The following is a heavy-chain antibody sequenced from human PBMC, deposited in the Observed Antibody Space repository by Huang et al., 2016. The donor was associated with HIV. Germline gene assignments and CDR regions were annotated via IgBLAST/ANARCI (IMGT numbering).Heavy chain of an antibody. V-gene: IGHV1-3*04. CDR2: NNTGKGKT. CDR1: GYNFNTYG. J-gene: IGHJ3*02. Sequence: QVNLVQSGAEVKKPGASVKVYCKASGYNFNTYGIHWVSQAPGQMLEWSGWNNTGKGKTKYSQNVQGRLTITRDTFATTVYMDLSSLTSEDTAVYYCARVLWFGATLDGFDIWGQGTTVTVSS. D-gene: IGHD3-10*01. CDR3: ARVLWFGATLDGFDI.